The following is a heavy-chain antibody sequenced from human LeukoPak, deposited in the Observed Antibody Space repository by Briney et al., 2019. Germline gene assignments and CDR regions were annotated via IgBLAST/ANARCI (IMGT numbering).Heavy chain of an antibody. Sequence: PGGSLRLSCAASGFTFSSYSMNWVRQAPGKGLEWVSSISSSSSYIYYADSVKGRFTISRDNAKNSLYLQMNSLRAEDTAVYYCARDTHYDYVWGSYRPFDYWGQGTLVTVSS. CDR3: ARDTHYDYVWGSYRPFDY. J-gene: IGHJ4*02. D-gene: IGHD3-16*02. CDR2: ISSSSSYI. CDR1: GFTFSSYS. V-gene: IGHV3-21*01.